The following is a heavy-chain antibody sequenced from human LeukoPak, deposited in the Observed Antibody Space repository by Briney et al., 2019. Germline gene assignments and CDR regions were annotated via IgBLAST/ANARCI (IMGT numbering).Heavy chain of an antibody. D-gene: IGHD6-6*01. CDR1: GFTFSSYG. CDR2: IRYDGSNK. V-gene: IGHV3-30*02. J-gene: IGHJ4*02. Sequence: GGSLRLSCAASGFTFSSYGMHWVRQAPGKGLEWVAFIRYDGSNKYYADSVRGRFTISRDNSKSTLFLQMNSLRVEDTAIYYCARVSVSSNDYWGQGTLVTVSS. CDR3: ARVSVSSNDY.